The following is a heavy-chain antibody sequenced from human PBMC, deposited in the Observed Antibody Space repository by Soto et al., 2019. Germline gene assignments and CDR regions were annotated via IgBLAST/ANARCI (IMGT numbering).Heavy chain of an antibody. CDR1: GNTLSSNA. Sequence: DVELLESGGGLVQSGGSLRLSCVASGNTLSSNAMSWVRQAPGMGLEWVSGISGSGGRTYYADSVKGRFTISRDNSKNTLYVQMNSLRAEDTAVYYCAKVSGSWHFDLWGRGTLVTVSS. V-gene: IGHV3-23*01. CDR2: ISGSGGRT. D-gene: IGHD6-25*01. CDR3: AKVSGSWHFDL. J-gene: IGHJ2*01.